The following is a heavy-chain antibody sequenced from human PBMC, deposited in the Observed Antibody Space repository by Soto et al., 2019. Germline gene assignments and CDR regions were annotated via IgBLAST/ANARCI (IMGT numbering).Heavy chain of an antibody. Sequence: QVQLVQSGAEVKKPGSSVKVSCKASGGTFSSYAISWVRQAPGQGLEWMGGIIPIFGTANYAQKFQGRVTITADESTSTAYMELSSLRSEDTAVYYCARDLVSTIFGVDPGDGMDVWGPGTTVTVSS. CDR2: IIPIFGTA. V-gene: IGHV1-69*01. D-gene: IGHD3-3*01. CDR1: GGTFSSYA. J-gene: IGHJ6*02. CDR3: ARDLVSTIFGVDPGDGMDV.